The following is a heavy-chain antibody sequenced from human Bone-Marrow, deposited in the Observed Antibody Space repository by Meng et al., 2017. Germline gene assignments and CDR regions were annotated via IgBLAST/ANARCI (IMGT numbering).Heavy chain of an antibody. CDR1: GGSISSGSYY. CDR3: ARHMNSGTYPMDV. D-gene: IGHD1-26*01. V-gene: IGHV4-61*02. CDR2: IYTSGST. J-gene: IGHJ6*02. Sequence: SCTVSGGSISSGSYYWSWIRQPAGKGLEWIGRIYTSGSTNYNPSLKSRVTISVDTSKNQFSLKLSSVTAADTAVYYCARHMNSGTYPMDVWGQGTTVTVSS.